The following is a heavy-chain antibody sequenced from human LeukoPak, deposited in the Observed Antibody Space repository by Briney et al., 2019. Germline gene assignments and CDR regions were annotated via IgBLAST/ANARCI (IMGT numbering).Heavy chain of an antibody. CDR2: ILGGAGST. J-gene: IGHJ4*02. Sequence: GGSLRLSCSASGFSFSSDGMSGVRQAPGKGLEWVSGILGGAGSTYYADSVKGRFTISRDNSKNTLYLQMNSLRAEDTAVYYCAHGTMYQLDYWGQGTLVTVSS. CDR3: AHGTMYQLDY. D-gene: IGHD2-2*01. CDR1: GFSFSSDG. V-gene: IGHV3-23*01.